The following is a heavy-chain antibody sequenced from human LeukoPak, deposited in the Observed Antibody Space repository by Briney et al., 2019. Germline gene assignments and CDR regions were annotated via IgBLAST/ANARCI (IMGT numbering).Heavy chain of an antibody. D-gene: IGHD3-10*01. CDR2: IYWDDDK. J-gene: IGHJ5*02. CDR3: AHTISGFGEFLEGNWFDP. V-gene: IGHV2-5*02. Sequence: SGPALVNPTQTLTLTCTFSGFSLRTSGVGVGWIRQPPEKALEWLALIYWDDDKRYSPSMKSRLTITKDTSKNQVVLTMTNMDPVDTATYYCAHTISGFGEFLEGNWFDPWGQGTLVTVSS. CDR1: GFSLRTSGVG.